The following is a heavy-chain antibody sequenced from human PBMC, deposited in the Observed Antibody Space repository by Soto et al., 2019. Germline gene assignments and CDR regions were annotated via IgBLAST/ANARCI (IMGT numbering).Heavy chain of an antibody. Sequence: ASVKVSCKAIGYTSSSYGINWVRQAPGRGLEWMGWISVFNGDTKYAQKFQGRVAITKDPGTSTAHMELRSLRSDDAAVYFCATKDDHKDDKPYYYGWDVWGQRTTFPASS. D-gene: IGHD3-16*01. J-gene: IGHJ6*02. CDR2: ISVFNGDT. CDR3: ATKDDHKDDKPYYYGWDV. CDR1: GYTSSSYG. V-gene: IGHV1-18*01.